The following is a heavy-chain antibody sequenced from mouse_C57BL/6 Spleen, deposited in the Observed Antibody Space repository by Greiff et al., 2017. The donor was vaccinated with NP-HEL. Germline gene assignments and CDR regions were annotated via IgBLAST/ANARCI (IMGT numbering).Heavy chain of an antibody. CDR2: IWTGGGT. CDR3: ARSPYYGSSHYAMDD. J-gene: IGHJ4*01. CDR1: GFSLTSYA. Sequence: VQGVESGPGLVAPSQSLSITCTVSGFSLTSYALSWVRQPPGKGLEWLGVIWTGGGTNYNSALKSRLSISKDNSKSQVFLKMNSLQTDDTARYYCARSPYYGSSHYAMDDWGQGTSVTVSS. D-gene: IGHD1-1*01. V-gene: IGHV2-9-1*01.